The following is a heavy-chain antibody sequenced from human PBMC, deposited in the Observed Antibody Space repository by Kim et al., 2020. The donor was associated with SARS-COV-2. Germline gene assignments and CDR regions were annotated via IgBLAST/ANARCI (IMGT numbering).Heavy chain of an antibody. Sequence: ASVKVSCKASGYTFTSYAMHWVRQAPGQRLEWMGWINAGNGNTKYSQKFQGRVTITRDTSASTAYMELSSLRSEDTAVYYCAREGGDYYDSSGEAQHAFDIWGQGTMVTVSS. CDR1: GYTFTSYA. CDR2: INAGNGNT. CDR3: AREGGDYYDSSGEAQHAFDI. D-gene: IGHD3-22*01. J-gene: IGHJ3*02. V-gene: IGHV1-3*01.